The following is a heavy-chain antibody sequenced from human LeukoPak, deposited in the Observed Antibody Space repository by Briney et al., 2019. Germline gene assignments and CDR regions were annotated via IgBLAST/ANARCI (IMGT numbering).Heavy chain of an antibody. Sequence: SETLSLTCTVSAGSISSFYWSWIRQPPGKGLEWIGYIYHSGSTYYNPSLKSRVTISVDRSKNQFSLKLSSVTAADTAVYYCARASGEWLLDYWGQGTLVTVSS. CDR1: AGSISSFY. D-gene: IGHD3-3*01. CDR2: IYHSGST. CDR3: ARASGEWLLDY. J-gene: IGHJ4*02. V-gene: IGHV4-59*12.